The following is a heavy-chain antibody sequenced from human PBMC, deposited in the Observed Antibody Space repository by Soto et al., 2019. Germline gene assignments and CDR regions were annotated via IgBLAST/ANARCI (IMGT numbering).Heavy chain of an antibody. D-gene: IGHD3-10*01. CDR3: ASGYYYSSGSHY. CDR1: GFTVSSNY. Sequence: EVQLVESGGGLVQPGGSLRLSCAASGFTVSSNYMSWDRQAPGKGLEWVSVIYSGGSTYYADSVKGRFTISRDNSMNTLYLQMNSLRAEDTAVYYCASGYYYSSGSHYWGQGTLVTVSS. CDR2: IYSGGST. J-gene: IGHJ4*02. V-gene: IGHV3-66*01.